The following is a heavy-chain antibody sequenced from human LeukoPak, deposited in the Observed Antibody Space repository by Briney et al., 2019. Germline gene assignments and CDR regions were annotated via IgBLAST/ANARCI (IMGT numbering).Heavy chain of an antibody. Sequence: PSETLSLTCTVSGGSISSYYWNWIRQPPGKGLEWIGYIYYSGSTNYNPSLKSRVTMSVDTSKNQFSLKLSSVTAADTAVYHCARESSTAILGYFDYWGQGILVTVSS. CDR3: ARESSTAILGYFDY. CDR2: IYYSGST. CDR1: GGSISSYY. J-gene: IGHJ4*02. V-gene: IGHV4-59*01. D-gene: IGHD2-21*02.